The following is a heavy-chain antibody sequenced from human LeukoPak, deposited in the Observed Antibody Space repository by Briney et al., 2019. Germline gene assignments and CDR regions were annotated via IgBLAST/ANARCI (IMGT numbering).Heavy chain of an antibody. D-gene: IGHD5-18*01. CDR2: INHSGST. V-gene: IGHV4-34*01. CDR3: ARYAVQLNDAFDI. Sequence: SETLSLTCAVYGGSFSGYYWSWIRQPPGKGLEWIGEINHSGSTNYNPSLKSRVTISVDKSKNQFSLKLSSVTAADTAVYYCARYAVQLNDAFDIWGQGTMVTVSS. J-gene: IGHJ3*02. CDR1: GGSFSGYY.